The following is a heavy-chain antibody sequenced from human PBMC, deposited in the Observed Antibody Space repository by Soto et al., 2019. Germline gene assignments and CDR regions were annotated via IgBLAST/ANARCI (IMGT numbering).Heavy chain of an antibody. CDR2: IDPSDSYT. CDR3: ARHLVPAVRGWVYYYGMDV. Sequence: GESLKISCKGSGYSFTSYWISWVRQMPGKGLEWMGRIDPSDSYTNYSPSFQGHVTISADKSISTAYLQWSSLKASDTAMYYCARHLVPAVRGWVYYYGMDVWGQGTTVTAP. D-gene: IGHD2-2*01. J-gene: IGHJ6*02. CDR1: GYSFTSYW. V-gene: IGHV5-10-1*01.